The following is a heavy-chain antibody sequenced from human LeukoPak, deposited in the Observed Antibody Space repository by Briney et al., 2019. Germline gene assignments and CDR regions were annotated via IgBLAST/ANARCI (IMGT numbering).Heavy chain of an antibody. J-gene: IGHJ6*02. D-gene: IGHD2-15*01. Sequence: PGGTLRLSCAASGFTFSSYAMSWVRQAPAPGQEWVSGISGSGGSTYHAVSVKGRFTISRDNSKDTLYLQMSSLRAEDTAVYYCAKGLVAVAAKGNYYYFAMDVWGQGTTVTVSS. CDR1: GFTFSSYA. V-gene: IGHV3-23*01. CDR2: ISGSGGST. CDR3: AKGLVAVAAKGNYYYFAMDV.